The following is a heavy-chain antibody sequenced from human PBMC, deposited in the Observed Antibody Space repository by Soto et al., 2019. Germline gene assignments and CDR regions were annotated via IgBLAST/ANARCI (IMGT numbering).Heavy chain of an antibody. V-gene: IGHV4-61*01. J-gene: IGHJ4*02. D-gene: IGHD6-19*01. CDR2: IYYSGST. Sequence: QVQLQESGPGLVKPSETLSLTCTVSGGSVSSGSYYWSWIRQPPGKGLEWIGYIYYSGSTNYNPSLKSRVTISVDTSKYLFSLKLSSVTAADTAVYYCASYSGGWYDVSYWGQGTLVTVSS. CDR1: GGSVSSGSYY. CDR3: ASYSGGWYDVSY.